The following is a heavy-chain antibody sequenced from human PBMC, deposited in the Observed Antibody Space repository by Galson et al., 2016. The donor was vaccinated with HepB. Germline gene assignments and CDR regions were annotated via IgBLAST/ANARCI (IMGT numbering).Heavy chain of an antibody. CDR1: GNSINRTPYH. CDR3: ATVGGSGLPIDY. Sequence: SETLSLTCTVSGNSINRTPYHWGWIRQSPGKGLEWIASIYHSGTTYYNPSFKSRVTISVDTSNNQFSLKVSSVTAADTAVYYCATVGGSGLPIDYWGQGILVTVSS. J-gene: IGHJ4*02. D-gene: IGHD2-8*02. CDR2: IYHSGTT. V-gene: IGHV4-39*07.